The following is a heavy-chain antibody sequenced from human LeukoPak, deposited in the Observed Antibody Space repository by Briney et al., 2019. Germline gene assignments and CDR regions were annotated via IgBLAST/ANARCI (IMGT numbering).Heavy chain of an antibody. CDR1: GFTFSSYA. V-gene: IGHV3-30-3*01. Sequence: GGSLRLSCAASGFTFSSYAMHWVRQAPGKGLEWVAVISYDGSNKYHADSVKGRFTISRDNSKNTLYLQMNSLRAEDTAVYYCARDPGEGFDYWGQGTLVTVSS. J-gene: IGHJ4*02. CDR2: ISYDGSNK. D-gene: IGHD7-27*01. CDR3: ARDPGEGFDY.